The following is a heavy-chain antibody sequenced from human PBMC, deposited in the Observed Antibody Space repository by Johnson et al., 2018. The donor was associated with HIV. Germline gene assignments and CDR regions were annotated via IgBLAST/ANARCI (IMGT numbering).Heavy chain of an antibody. Sequence: VQLVESGGGLVQPGGSLRLSCAASGFTFNNYWMSWVRQAPGKGLEWVATIKGDGSGQDYVDSLKGRFTISRDNVKKSLFLQMNGLRADDTAVYYCARVRVYSGSYYSGAFDVWGKGAMVTVSS. CDR2: IKGDGSGQ. CDR1: GFTFNNYW. V-gene: IGHV3-7*03. D-gene: IGHD1-26*01. J-gene: IGHJ3*01. CDR3: ARVRVYSGSYYSGAFDV.